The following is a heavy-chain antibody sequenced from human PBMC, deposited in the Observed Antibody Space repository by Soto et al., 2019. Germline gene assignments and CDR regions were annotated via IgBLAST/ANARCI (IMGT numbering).Heavy chain of an antibody. Sequence: ASVKVSCKASGYTFTSYGISWVRQAPGQGLEWMGWISAYNGNTNYAQKLQGRVTMTTDTSTSTAYMELRSLRSDDTAVYYCAREGNYYGSGSYPSHYYYGMDVWGQGTTVTVSS. J-gene: IGHJ6*02. CDR3: AREGNYYGSGSYPSHYYYGMDV. CDR1: GYTFTSYG. CDR2: ISAYNGNT. D-gene: IGHD3-10*01. V-gene: IGHV1-18*01.